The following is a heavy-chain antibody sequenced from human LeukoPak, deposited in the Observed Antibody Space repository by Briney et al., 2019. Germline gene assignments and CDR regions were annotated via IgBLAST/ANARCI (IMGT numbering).Heavy chain of an antibody. V-gene: IGHV3-21*01. Sequence: GGSLRLSCTASGFTFSSYSLNWVRQAPGKGLEWVSSVSTGSNYIYYADSVKGRFTISRDNDKNSLYLQMNSLRVEDTAVYYCASHGYGDLPYWGQGTLVTVSS. D-gene: IGHD4-17*01. J-gene: IGHJ4*02. CDR1: GFTFSSYS. CDR2: VSTGSNYI. CDR3: ASHGYGDLPY.